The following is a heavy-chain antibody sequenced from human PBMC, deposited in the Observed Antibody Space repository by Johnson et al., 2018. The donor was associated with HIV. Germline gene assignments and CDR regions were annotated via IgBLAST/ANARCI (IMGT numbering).Heavy chain of an antibody. Sequence: VQLVESGGGLVQPGGSLRLSCVASGFTFSDYYMGWIRQAPGKGLEWVSYISSSGTTIYSADSVQGRFTISREDAKNSLYLQMNSLRAGDTAVYYCARGGSHITIFGVDINMGAFDIWGQGTMVTVSS. V-gene: IGHV3-11*04. D-gene: IGHD3-3*01. CDR1: GFTFSDYY. CDR2: ISSSGTTI. J-gene: IGHJ3*02. CDR3: ARGGSHITIFGVDINMGAFDI.